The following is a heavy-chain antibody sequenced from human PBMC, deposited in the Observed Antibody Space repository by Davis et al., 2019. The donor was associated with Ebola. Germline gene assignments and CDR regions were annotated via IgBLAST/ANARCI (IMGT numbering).Heavy chain of an antibody. V-gene: IGHV3-7*01. D-gene: IGHD2/OR15-2a*01. J-gene: IGHJ5*02. CDR3: ARDEVTITFNWFDP. CDR1: GLTFSSHW. Sequence: PGGSLRLSCAASGLTFSSHWMSWVRQAPGKGLEWVANINEDGSDKYYVDSVKGRFTISRDNAKKSVYLEMNNLRAEDTAVYYCARDEVTITFNWFDPWGQGTLVSVSS. CDR2: INEDGSDK.